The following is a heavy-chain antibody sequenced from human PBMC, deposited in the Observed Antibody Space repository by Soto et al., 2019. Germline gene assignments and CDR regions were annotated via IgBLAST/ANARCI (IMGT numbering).Heavy chain of an antibody. D-gene: IGHD2-8*01. CDR3: ARARGGVPDY. J-gene: IGHJ4*02. Sequence: QVQLQQWGAGLLKPSETLSLTCAVYGGSFSGYYWSWIRQPLGKGLEGIGEINHNGTTNYHPSLNSRVTISVDTSKNQCSLKLSSVTAADTAVYYCARARGGVPDYWGQGTLVTVSS. CDR1: GGSFSGYY. V-gene: IGHV4-34*01. CDR2: INHNGTT.